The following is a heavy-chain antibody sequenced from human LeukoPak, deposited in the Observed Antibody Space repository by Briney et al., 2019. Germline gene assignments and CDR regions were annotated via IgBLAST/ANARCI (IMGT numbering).Heavy chain of an antibody. Sequence: GSLRLSCAASGITLSSYAMSWVPQAPGKGLEWVSAINVSGVITYNTDSVKGRFTISRDNSKNTVFLQMNSLRAEDTAIYYCAKDSSQGGDYFDYWGQGTLVTVS. D-gene: IGHD3-16*01. V-gene: IGHV3-23*01. CDR1: GITLSSYA. J-gene: IGHJ4*02. CDR3: AKDSSQGGDYFDY. CDR2: INVSGVIT.